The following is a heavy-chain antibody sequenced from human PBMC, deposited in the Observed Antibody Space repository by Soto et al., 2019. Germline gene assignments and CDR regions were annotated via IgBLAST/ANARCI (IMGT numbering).Heavy chain of an antibody. CDR3: ARSRRGAYSSGWYSPSGYYNYGIDV. CDR2: IYPGDSDT. V-gene: IGHV5-51*01. Sequence: LGESLKISCKGSGYTFTTYWIGWVRQMPGKSLEWMGIIYPGDSDTKYSPSLQGQVTISADTSISTAYLQWTSLKASDTAMYYCARSRRGAYSSGWYSPSGYYNYGIDVWGQGTKVTVSS. J-gene: IGHJ6*02. D-gene: IGHD6-19*01. CDR1: GYTFTTYW.